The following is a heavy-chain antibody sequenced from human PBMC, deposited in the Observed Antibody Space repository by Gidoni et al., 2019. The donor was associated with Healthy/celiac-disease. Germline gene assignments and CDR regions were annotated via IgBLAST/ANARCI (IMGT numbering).Heavy chain of an antibody. CDR2: IRSKVNSYAT. J-gene: IGHJ6*02. Sequence: EVQLVESGGGLVQPGGSLTPSCAASGFTFSGSAMHWVRQASGKGLGWVARIRSKVNSYATAYAASVKGRFTISRDDSKNTAYLQMNSLKTEDTAVYYCTRRSVRDFGMDVWGQGTPVTVSS. D-gene: IGHD3-10*01. V-gene: IGHV3-73*02. CDR1: GFTFSGSA. CDR3: TRRSVRDFGMDV.